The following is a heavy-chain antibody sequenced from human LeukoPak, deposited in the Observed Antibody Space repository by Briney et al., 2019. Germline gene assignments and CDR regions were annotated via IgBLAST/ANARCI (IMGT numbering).Heavy chain of an antibody. Sequence: SETLSLTCAVSGGSISSGDYSWSWIRQPPGKGLEWIGYIYYSGSTYYNPSLKSRVTISVDTSKNQFSLKLSSVTAEDTAVYYCACFRNYYGSGSPSYWGQGTLVTVSS. J-gene: IGHJ4*02. CDR3: ACFRNYYGSGSPSY. D-gene: IGHD3-10*01. CDR2: IYYSGST. CDR1: GGSISSGDYS. V-gene: IGHV4-30-4*07.